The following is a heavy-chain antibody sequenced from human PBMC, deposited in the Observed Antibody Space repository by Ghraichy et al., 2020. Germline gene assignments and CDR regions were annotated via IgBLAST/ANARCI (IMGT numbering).Heavy chain of an antibody. V-gene: IGHV3-15*01. J-gene: IGHJ4*02. CDR3: TTDLTSPYYDFWSGYLQNPESDY. CDR2: IKSKTDGGTT. CDR1: GFTFSNAW. D-gene: IGHD3-3*01. Sequence: GGSLRLSCAASGFTFSNAWMSWVRQAPGKGLEWVGRIKSKTDGGTTDYAAPVKGRFTISRDDSKNTLYLQMNSLKTEDTAVYYCTTDLTSPYYDFWSGYLQNPESDYWGQGTLVTVSS.